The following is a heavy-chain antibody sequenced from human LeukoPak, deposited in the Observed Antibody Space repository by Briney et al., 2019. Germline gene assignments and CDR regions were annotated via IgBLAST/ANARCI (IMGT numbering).Heavy chain of an antibody. CDR1: GFTFSGSA. CDR3: TRRDSSGYYLDY. CDR2: IRSKANSYAT. V-gene: IGHV3-73*01. Sequence: PGGPLRLSCAASGFTFSGSAMHWVRQASGKGLEWVGRIRSKANSYATAYAASVKGRFTISRDDSKNTAYLQMNSLKTEDTAVYYCTRRDSSGYYLDYWGQGTLVTVSS. D-gene: IGHD3-22*01. J-gene: IGHJ4*02.